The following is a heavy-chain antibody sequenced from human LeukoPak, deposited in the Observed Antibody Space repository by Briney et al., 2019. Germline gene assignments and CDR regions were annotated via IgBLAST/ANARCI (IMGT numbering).Heavy chain of an antibody. D-gene: IGHD3-10*01. CDR2: ISGSGGST. J-gene: IGHJ4*02. CDR3: AKDHGSGSYHFDY. Sequence: GGSLRLSCAASGFTFSSYAMSWVRQAPGKGLEWVSVISGSGGSTYYADSVKGQFTISRDNSKNTLYLQMNSLRAEDTAVYYCAKDHGSGSYHFDYWGQGTLVTVSS. V-gene: IGHV3-23*01. CDR1: GFTFSSYA.